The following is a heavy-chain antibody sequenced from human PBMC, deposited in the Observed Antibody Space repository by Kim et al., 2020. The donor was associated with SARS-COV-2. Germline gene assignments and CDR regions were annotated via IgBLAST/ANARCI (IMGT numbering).Heavy chain of an antibody. CDR1: GYTFTGYY. D-gene: IGHD1-7*01. V-gene: IGHV1-2*06. Sequence: ASVKVSCKASGYTFTGYYMHWVRQAPGQGLEWMGRINPNSGGTNYAQKFQGRVTMTRDTSISTAYMELSRLVSDDTAVYYCARDLALELPYFDYWGQGTLVTVSS. CDR3: ARDLALELPYFDY. CDR2: INPNSGGT. J-gene: IGHJ4*02.